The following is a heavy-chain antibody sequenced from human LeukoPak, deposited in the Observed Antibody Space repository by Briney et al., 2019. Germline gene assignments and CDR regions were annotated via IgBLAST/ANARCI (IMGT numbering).Heavy chain of an antibody. CDR1: GCTFSSYG. J-gene: IGHJ4*02. V-gene: IGHV3-30*18. CDR3: AKGVAGIAVAGTPHDY. Sequence: GGSLRLSCAASGCTFSSYGMHWVRQAPGKGLEWVAVISYDGSNKYYADSVKGRFTISRDNSKNTLYLQMNSLRAEDTAVYYCAKGVAGIAVAGTPHDYWGQGTLVTVSS. CDR2: ISYDGSNK. D-gene: IGHD6-19*01.